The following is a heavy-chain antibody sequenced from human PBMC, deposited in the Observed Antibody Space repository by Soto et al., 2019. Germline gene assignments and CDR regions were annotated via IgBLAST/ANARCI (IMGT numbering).Heavy chain of an antibody. CDR2: ISYDGSNK. CDR3: AKDLSLHPGHYYGMDV. V-gene: IGHV3-30*18. J-gene: IGHJ6*02. CDR1: GVTFSSYA. Sequence: GGSLGLSCAASGVTFSSYAMHGVRQAPGKGLEWVAVISYDGSNKYYADSVKGRFTISRDNSKNTLYLQMNSPRAEDTAVYYCAKDLSLHPGHYYGMDVWGQGTTVTVS.